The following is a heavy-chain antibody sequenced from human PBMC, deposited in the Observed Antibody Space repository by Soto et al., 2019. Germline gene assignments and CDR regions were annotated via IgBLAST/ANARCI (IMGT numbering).Heavy chain of an antibody. CDR2: VSGSGGST. J-gene: IGHJ4*02. D-gene: IGHD2-2*01. CDR3: AKAILVVPVVYYLDY. CDR1: GFTFSSYG. Sequence: PGGSLRLSCAASGFTFSSYGMIWVRQAPGKGLEWVSAVSGSGGSTYYADSVKGRFTISRDNSKNTLYLQMNSLRAEDTAVYYCAKAILVVPVVYYLDYWGQGTLVTGSS. V-gene: IGHV3-23*01.